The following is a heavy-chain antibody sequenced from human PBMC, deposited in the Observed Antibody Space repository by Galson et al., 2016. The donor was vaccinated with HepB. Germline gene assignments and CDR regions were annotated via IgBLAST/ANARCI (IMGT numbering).Heavy chain of an antibody. CDR3: ARDCDYICYTEASGFDF. Sequence: SLRLSCAASGFAFSSYSMNWVRQAPGKGLEWVSYISSRSSTQDYADSVKGRFTISRDNVQNSLYLHMNSVRAEDTAVYYCARDCDYICYTEASGFDFWGQGTLVTVSS. CDR1: GFAFSSYS. D-gene: IGHD2-8*01. J-gene: IGHJ4*02. CDR2: ISSRSSTQ. V-gene: IGHV3-48*01.